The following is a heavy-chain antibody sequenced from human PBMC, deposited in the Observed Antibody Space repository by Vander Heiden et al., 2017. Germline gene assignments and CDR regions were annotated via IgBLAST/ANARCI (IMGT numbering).Heavy chain of an antibody. CDR2: ISGSGGST. D-gene: IGHD2-15*01. J-gene: IGHJ4*02. Sequence: EGQLLEAGGGLVQSGGSLRLSRAASGSTFSSYAMSWVRQAPGKGLEWVSAISGSGGSTYYADSVKGRFTISRDNSKNTLYLQMNSLRAEDTAVYYCAKILRGYCSGGSCYYFDYWGQGTLVTVSS. CDR1: GSTFSSYA. CDR3: AKILRGYCSGGSCYYFDY. V-gene: IGHV3-23*01.